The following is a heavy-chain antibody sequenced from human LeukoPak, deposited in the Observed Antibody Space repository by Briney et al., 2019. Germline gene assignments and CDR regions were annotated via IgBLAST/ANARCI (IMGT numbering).Heavy chain of an antibody. J-gene: IGHJ5*02. D-gene: IGHD3-9*01. CDR2: MNPNSGNT. Sequence: ASVKVSCKASGYTLTSYDINWVRQATGQGLERMGWMNPNSGNTGYAQKFQGRVTLTRNTSISTAYMELSSLRSEDTAVYYCAGGHRNWLLSWFDPWGRGTLVTVSS. CDR3: AGGHRNWLLSWFDP. CDR1: GYTLTSYD. V-gene: IGHV1-8*01.